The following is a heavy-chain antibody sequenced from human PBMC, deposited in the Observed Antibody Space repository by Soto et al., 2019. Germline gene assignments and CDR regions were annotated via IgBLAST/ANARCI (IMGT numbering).Heavy chain of an antibody. V-gene: IGHV6-1*01. CDR2: TYYRSQWYD. CDR1: GDSVSSNTAA. J-gene: IGHJ4*02. CDR3: VRDKIVGGLGLFDY. D-gene: IGHD1-26*01. Sequence: SQTLSLTCAISGDSVSSNTAAWHWFRQSPSRGLEWLGRTYYRSQWYDDYAMSVKSRITVNPDTSKNQFSLQLISMTPDDTAMYYCVRDKIVGGLGLFDYWGQGTLGTVSS.